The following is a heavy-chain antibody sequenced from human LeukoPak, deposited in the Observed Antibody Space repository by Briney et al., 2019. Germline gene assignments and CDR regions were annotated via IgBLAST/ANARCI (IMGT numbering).Heavy chain of an antibody. CDR3: ARGYWFGEYTFDY. Sequence: GGSLRLSCAASGFTFSDYYMSWIRQAPGKGLEWVSYISSSSSYTNYADSVKGRFTISRDNAKNSLYLQMNSLRAEDTAVYYCARGYWFGEYTFDYWAREPWSPSPQ. V-gene: IGHV3-11*05. J-gene: IGHJ4*02. CDR2: ISSSSSYT. D-gene: IGHD3-10*01. CDR1: GFTFSDYY.